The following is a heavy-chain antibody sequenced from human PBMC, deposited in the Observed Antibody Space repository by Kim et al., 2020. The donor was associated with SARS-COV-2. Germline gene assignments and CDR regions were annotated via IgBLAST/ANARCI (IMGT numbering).Heavy chain of an antibody. D-gene: IGHD3-10*01. Sequence: GGSLRLSCVASGLTFNNAWMNWVRQTPGKGLEWVARIKSKTDDETIDYAAPVKGRFTISRDDSKNTLYLQMNSLKTEDTAVYYCSDIHYGSGSYYNFHYWGQGTLVTVSS. CDR1: GLTFNNAW. CDR2: IKSKTDDETI. J-gene: IGHJ4*02. CDR3: SDIHYGSGSYYNFHY. V-gene: IGHV3-15*01.